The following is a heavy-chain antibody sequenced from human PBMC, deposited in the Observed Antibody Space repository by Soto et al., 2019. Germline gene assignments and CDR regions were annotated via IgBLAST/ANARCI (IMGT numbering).Heavy chain of an antibody. V-gene: IGHV1-69*12. CDR2: IIPIFGTA. D-gene: IGHD2-15*01. CDR1: GGTFSSYA. Sequence: QVQLVQSGAEVKKPGSSVKVSCKASGGTFSSYAISWVRQAPGQGLEWMGGIIPIFGTANYAQKFQGRVTIDADESTSTAYMELSSRRSEDTAVYYCARDRRDCSGGSCYATHFDYWGQGTLVTVSS. CDR3: ARDRRDCSGGSCYATHFDY. J-gene: IGHJ4*02.